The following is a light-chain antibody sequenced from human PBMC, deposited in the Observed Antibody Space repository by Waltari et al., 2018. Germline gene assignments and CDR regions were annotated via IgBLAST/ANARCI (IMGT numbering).Light chain of an antibody. J-gene: IGKJ3*01. CDR1: QSIRSN. CDR3: QQYDDWPLT. Sequence: IVMTQSPATLSVSPGEGATLSCRASQSIRSNLAWYQQKPGQAPRLLIYGASTRATYVPVRFSGSGSGTEFTLTISSLQSEDFAVYYCQQYDDWPLTFGPGTKVDIK. V-gene: IGKV3-15*01. CDR2: GAS.